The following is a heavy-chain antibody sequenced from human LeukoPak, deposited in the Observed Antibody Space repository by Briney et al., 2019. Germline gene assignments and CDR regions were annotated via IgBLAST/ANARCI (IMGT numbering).Heavy chain of an antibody. D-gene: IGHD3-16*02. CDR3: ARGLVGDYDYVWGSYRYAPFDI. CDR1: GGSISSSSYY. Sequence: SETLSLTCTVSGGSISSSSYYWGWIRQPPGKGLEWIGSIYYSGSTYYNPSLKSRVTISVDTSKNQFSLKLSSVTAADTAVYYCARGLVGDYDYVWGSYRYAPFDIWGQGTMVTVSS. CDR2: IYYSGST. J-gene: IGHJ3*02. V-gene: IGHV4-39*07.